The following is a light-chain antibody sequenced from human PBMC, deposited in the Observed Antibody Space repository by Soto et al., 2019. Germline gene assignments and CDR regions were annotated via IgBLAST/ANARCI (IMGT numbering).Light chain of an antibody. J-gene: IGLJ1*01. CDR1: SSDVGGYDY. CDR2: EVS. Sequence: QSVLTQPASVSGSPGQSITISCTGTSSDVGGYDYVSWYQLYPGKAPKLMVFEVSNRPSGVSYRFSGSKSGNTASLTISGLQAEDEADYYCAAWDDSLNGYVFGTGNKVTVL. V-gene: IGLV2-14*01. CDR3: AAWDDSLNGYV.